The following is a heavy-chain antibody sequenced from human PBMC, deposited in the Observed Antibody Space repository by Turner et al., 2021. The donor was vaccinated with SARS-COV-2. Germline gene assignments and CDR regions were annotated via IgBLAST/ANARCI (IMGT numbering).Heavy chain of an antibody. CDR1: GYTFTGYY. CDR2: INPNSGGT. J-gene: IGHJ6*02. Sequence: QVQLVQSGAEVKKPGASVKVSCKASGYTFTGYYMHWVRQAPGQGLEWMGWINPNSGGTNYAQKFQGRVTMTRDTSISTAYMELSRLRSDDTAVYSCAILEYYDILTGVDYGMDVWGQGTTVTVSS. D-gene: IGHD3-9*01. V-gene: IGHV1-2*02. CDR3: AILEYYDILTGVDYGMDV.